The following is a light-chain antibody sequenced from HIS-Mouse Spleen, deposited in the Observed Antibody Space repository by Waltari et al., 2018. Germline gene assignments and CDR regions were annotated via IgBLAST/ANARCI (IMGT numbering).Light chain of an antibody. CDR1: SSDVGGYNY. V-gene: IGLV2-11*01. CDR3: CSYAGSYTLV. CDR2: DGS. Sequence: QSALTQPRSVSGSPGQSVTISCPGTSSDVGGYNYVSWYQHHPGKSPKLMIYDGSKRRSGVPERFSGSKAGNTASLTSSGLQAEDEADYYCCSYAGSYTLVFGGGTKLTVL. J-gene: IGLJ2*01.